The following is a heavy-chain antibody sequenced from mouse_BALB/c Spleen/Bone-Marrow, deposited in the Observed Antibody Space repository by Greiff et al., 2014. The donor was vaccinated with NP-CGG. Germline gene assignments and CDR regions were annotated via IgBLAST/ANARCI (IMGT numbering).Heavy chain of an antibody. D-gene: IGHD4-1*01. J-gene: IGHJ2*01. CDR3: ATGYYFDY. V-gene: IGHV3-8*02. Sequence: EVKLVESGPSLVKPSQTLSLTCSVTGDSITRGYWNWIRKFPGNILEYMGYITYSANTYYNPSLKSRLSITRDTSKNQYYLQLDSVTTEDTATYYCATGYYFDYWGQGTTLTVSS. CDR1: GDSITRGY. CDR2: ITYSANT.